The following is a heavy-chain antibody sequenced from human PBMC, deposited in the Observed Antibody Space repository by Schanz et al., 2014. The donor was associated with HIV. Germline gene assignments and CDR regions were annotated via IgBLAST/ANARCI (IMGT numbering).Heavy chain of an antibody. Sequence: EVQLLESGGGLVQPGGSLRLSCAASGFTFSNYWMHWVRQAPGKGLVWVSRMDLDGSTTNYADSVKGRFTISRDDSRNTLFLQMNSLRAADTAIYYCARERVGAIDCWGQGTLVTVSS. CDR3: ARERVGAIDC. V-gene: IGHV3-74*01. CDR2: MDLDGSTT. J-gene: IGHJ4*02. CDR1: GFTFSNYW. D-gene: IGHD1-26*01.